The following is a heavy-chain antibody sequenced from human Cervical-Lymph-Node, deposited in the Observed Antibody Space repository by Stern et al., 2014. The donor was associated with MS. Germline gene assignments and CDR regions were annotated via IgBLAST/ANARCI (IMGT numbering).Heavy chain of an antibody. Sequence: EVQLVESGGGLIQPGGSLRLSCAASGFSVNSNYMNWVRQAPGKGLAWVSVIFSGGSTYYAASVKGRFTISRDNSKNTLYLQMNSLRAEDTAVYYCAREGRIDYGFDSWGQGTLVTVSS. D-gene: IGHD4-17*01. J-gene: IGHJ4*02. CDR2: IFSGGST. V-gene: IGHV3-53*01. CDR1: GFSVNSNY. CDR3: AREGRIDYGFDS.